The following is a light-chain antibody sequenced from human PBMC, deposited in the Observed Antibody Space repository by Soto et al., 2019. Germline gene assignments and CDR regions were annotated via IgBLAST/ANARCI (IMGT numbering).Light chain of an antibody. V-gene: IGLV1-47*01. CDR3: VTWDDCLSGPGV. Sequence: QSVLTQPPSASGTPGQSVTISCSGSRSNIGKNYVYWYQQLPGTAPKLLIYKSYQRPSGVPDRFSGSKSGTSASLAISGLRSEDEADYYCVTWDDCLSGPGVFGGGTKLTVL. J-gene: IGLJ2*01. CDR2: KSY. CDR1: RSNIGKNY.